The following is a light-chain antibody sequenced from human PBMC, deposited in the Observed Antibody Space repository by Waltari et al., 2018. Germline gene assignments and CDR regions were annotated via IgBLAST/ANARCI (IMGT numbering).Light chain of an antibody. CDR3: SSYAGSNELI. J-gene: IGLJ2*01. Sequence: HSARPHPPSSSGSPGRSVTISCTGTSSDVGGFNYVSWYQQHPGKAPKLMIYEVIKRPSGVPDRFSGSKSGNTASLTVSGLQAEDEADYYCSSYAGSNELIFGGGTKLTVL. CDR1: SSDVGGFNY. CDR2: EVI. V-gene: IGLV2-8*01.